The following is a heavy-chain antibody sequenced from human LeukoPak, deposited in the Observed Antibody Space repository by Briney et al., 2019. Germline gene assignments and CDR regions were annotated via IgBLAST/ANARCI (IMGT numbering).Heavy chain of an antibody. J-gene: IGHJ4*02. CDR1: GYSISSGYY. CDR3: ASQQHLAN. D-gene: IGHD6-13*01. CDR2: IYHSGST. Sequence: SETLSLTCAVSGYSISSGYYWGWIRQPPGRGLEWIGSIYHSGSTYYNPSLKSRVTISVDTSKNQFSLKLSSVTAADTAMYYCASQQHLANWGQGTLVTVSS. V-gene: IGHV4-38-2*01.